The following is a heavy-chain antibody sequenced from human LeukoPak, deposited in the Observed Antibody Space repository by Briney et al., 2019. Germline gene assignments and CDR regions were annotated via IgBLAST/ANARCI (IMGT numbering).Heavy chain of an antibody. CDR1: GFTFSTYI. CDR2: ISGSSGHI. CDR3: ARTSTDP. V-gene: IGHV3-21*01. Sequence: GGSLSLSCAASGFTFSTYIMNWVRQAPGKGREWVSSISGSSGHIHYADSVKGRFTISRDNAKNSLYLQMNSLRAEDTAVYYCARTSTDPWGQGTLVTVSS. J-gene: IGHJ5*02.